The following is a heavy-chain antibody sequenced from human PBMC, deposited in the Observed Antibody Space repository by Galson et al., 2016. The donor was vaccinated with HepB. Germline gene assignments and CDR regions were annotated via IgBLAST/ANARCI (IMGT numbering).Heavy chain of an antibody. CDR1: GFTFSYYA. D-gene: IGHD2-21*01. CDR2: ISYDGSNK. Sequence: SLRLSCAASGFTFSYYAIHWVRQAPGKGLEWVAVISYDGSNKYYADSVKGRFTISRDNSKNMLYLQMNSLRAEDTAVYYCARSVWRWRGMAVWGQGTTVTFSS. J-gene: IGHJ6*02. CDR3: ARSVWRWRGMAV. V-gene: IGHV3-30*04.